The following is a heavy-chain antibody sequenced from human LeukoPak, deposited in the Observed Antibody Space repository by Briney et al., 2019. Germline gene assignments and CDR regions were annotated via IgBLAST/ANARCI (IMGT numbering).Heavy chain of an antibody. CDR2: IRYDGSNK. J-gene: IGHJ1*01. CDR3: AKFAYDSSGYYLQYFQH. V-gene: IGHV3-30*02. Sequence: PGGTLRLSCAASGFTFSSYGMHWVRQAPGKGLEWVAFIRYDGSNKYYADSVKGRFTVSRDNSKNTLYLQMNSLRAEDTAVYYCAKFAYDSSGYYLQYFQHWGQGTLVTVSS. CDR1: GFTFSSYG. D-gene: IGHD3-22*01.